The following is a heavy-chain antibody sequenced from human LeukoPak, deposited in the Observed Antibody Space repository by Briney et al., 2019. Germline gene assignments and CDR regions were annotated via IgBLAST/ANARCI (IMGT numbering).Heavy chain of an antibody. CDR1: GFSFTSYA. CDR2: IKTDGSEK. J-gene: IGHJ1*01. V-gene: IGHV3-7*01. Sequence: GGSLRLSCAASGFSFTSYAMNWVRQAPGKGLEWVANIKTDGSEKYYVDSVKGRFTISRDNAKNSLYLQMNSLRAEDTAVYYCATYSSLNAREFQYWGQGTLVTVSS. D-gene: IGHD3-22*01. CDR3: ATYSSLNAREFQY.